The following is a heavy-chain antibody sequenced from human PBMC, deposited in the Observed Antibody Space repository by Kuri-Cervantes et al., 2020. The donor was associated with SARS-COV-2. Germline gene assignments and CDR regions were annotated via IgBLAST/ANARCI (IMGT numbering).Heavy chain of an antibody. CDR2: TSGDSGIT. J-gene: IGHJ4*02. V-gene: IGHV3-23*01. CDR3: ARRYYDSSGYWEYFDY. Sequence: GGSRRLSSAASGFTFSSYAMSWVRQAQGKGLEWVSTTSGDSGITYSADSVKGRFTVSRDSSKKTVHLQMNRLRPEDTAVYFCARRYYDSSGYWEYFDYWGQGTLVTVSS. CDR1: GFTFSSYA. D-gene: IGHD3-22*01.